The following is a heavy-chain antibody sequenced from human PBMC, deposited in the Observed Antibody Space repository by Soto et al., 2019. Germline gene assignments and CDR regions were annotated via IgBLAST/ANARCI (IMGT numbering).Heavy chain of an antibody. D-gene: IGHD1-26*01. CDR2: IVIVSNTV. Sequence: QVLLWRPGAGVKKPGSWGRVSGKVSGSISKNFPFSGLRRAPGRGPGRMGGIVIVSNTVDYSQRFQDRVTINADTSTSTLYMELSSLTSEDTAVYYCARAIKRWEVHQYFDSWGQGTLLSVFS. J-gene: IGHJ4*02. CDR1: GSISKNFP. CDR3: ARAIKRWEVHQYFDS. V-gene: IGHV1-69*06.